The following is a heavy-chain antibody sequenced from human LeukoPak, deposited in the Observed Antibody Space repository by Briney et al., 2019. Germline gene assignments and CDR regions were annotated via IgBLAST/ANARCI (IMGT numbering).Heavy chain of an antibody. CDR2: IYYSGST. J-gene: IGHJ4*02. Sequence: GSLRLSCTVSGFTVSSNSMSWIRQPPGKGLEWIGYIYYSGSTNYNPSLKSRVTISVDTSKNQFSLKLSSVTAADTAVYYCARGEFQLPYYFDYWGQGTLVTVSS. V-gene: IGHV4-59*02. CDR1: GFTVSSNS. D-gene: IGHD2-2*01. CDR3: ARGEFQLPYYFDY.